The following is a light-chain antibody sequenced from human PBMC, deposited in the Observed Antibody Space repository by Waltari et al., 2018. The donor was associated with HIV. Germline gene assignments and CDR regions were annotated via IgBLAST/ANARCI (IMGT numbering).Light chain of an antibody. Sequence: EVVMTQSPDTLSVSPGARATLSCRASQSVSSNLAWYQQKPGQAPSPLIYGASTRATGIPARFSGSGSGTEFTLTISSLQSEDFAVYSCQQYKNWPLYTFGQGTKLEIK. CDR1: QSVSSN. CDR2: GAS. J-gene: IGKJ2*01. V-gene: IGKV3-15*01. CDR3: QQYKNWPLYT.